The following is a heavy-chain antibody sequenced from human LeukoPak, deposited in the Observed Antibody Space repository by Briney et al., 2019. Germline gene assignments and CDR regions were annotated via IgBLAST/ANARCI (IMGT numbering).Heavy chain of an antibody. CDR1: GYSFSNNW. V-gene: IGHV5-51*01. Sequence: GESLKISCKGSGYSFSNNWIGWVRQMPGKGLEWMGIIYPGDSDTRYSPSFQGQVTISADKSNSTAYLQWSSLKASDTAMYYCARQDDLLTGYYFADYWGQGTLVTVSS. CDR3: ARQDDLLTGYYFADY. J-gene: IGHJ4*02. CDR2: IYPGDSDT. D-gene: IGHD3-9*01.